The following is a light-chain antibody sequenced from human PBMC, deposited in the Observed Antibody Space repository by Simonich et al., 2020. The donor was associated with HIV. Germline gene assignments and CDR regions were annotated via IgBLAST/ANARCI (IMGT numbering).Light chain of an antibody. CDR3: QQYNSYPWT. V-gene: IGKV1-39*01. J-gene: IGKJ1*01. CDR1: QSISSY. Sequence: DIQMTQSPSILSASVVDRVTITCRASQSISSYVNWYQQKPGKAPNLLIFAASSLQSGVPSRFSGSGSGTEFTLTISSLQPDDFATYYCQQYNSYPWTFGQGTKVEIK. CDR2: AAS.